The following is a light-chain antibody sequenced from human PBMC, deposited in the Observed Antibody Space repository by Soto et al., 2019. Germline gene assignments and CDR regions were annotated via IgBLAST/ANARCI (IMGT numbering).Light chain of an antibody. CDR1: SGHSSYI. V-gene: IGLV4-60*03. J-gene: IGLJ2*01. Sequence: QSVLTQSSSASASLGSSVTLTCTLSSGHSSYIIAWHQQQPGKAPRYLMKLEGSGSYNKGSGVPDRFSGSSSGPDRYLTISNLQSEDEADYYCETWDSNTRVFGGGTKVTVL. CDR2: LEGSGSY. CDR3: ETWDSNTRV.